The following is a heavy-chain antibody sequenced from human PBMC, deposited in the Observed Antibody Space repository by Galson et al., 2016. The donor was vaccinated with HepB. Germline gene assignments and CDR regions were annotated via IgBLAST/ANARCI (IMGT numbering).Heavy chain of an antibody. CDR1: GFIFSDDW. V-gene: IGHV3-21*01. CDR2: ITSVSTHT. D-gene: IGHD3-3*02. J-gene: IGHJ4*02. Sequence: SLRLSCAASGFIFSDDWMHWVRQSPGKAPEWVSAITSVSTHTYYADSVRGRFTITRDSAKNSLYLQMTSLKVEDTAIYYCARLVSVAFGLDYWGQGTLVTVSS. CDR3: ARLVSVAFGLDY.